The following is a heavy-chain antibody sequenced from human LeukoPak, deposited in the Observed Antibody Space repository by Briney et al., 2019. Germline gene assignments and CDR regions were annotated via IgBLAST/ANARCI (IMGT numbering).Heavy chain of an antibody. D-gene: IGHD4/OR15-4a*01. V-gene: IGHV3-21*01. Sequence: GGSLRLSCAASGFTFSSYSMNWVRQAPGKGLEWVSSISSSSSYIYYADSVKGRFTISRDNAKNSLYLQMNSLRAEDTAVYYCARDPTYGGNLTFDYRGQGTLVTVSS. CDR3: ARDPTYGGNLTFDY. J-gene: IGHJ4*02. CDR2: ISSSSSYI. CDR1: GFTFSSYS.